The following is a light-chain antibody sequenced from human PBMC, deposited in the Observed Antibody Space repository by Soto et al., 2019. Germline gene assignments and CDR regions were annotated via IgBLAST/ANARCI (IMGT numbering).Light chain of an antibody. V-gene: IGKV3-11*01. CDR3: QQRSNWPSIT. J-gene: IGKJ5*01. CDR2: DAS. Sequence: EIVLTQSPAILSVSPWERATLSCRSSQSVSSYLAWYQQKPGQAPRLLIYDASNRATGIPARFSGSGSGTDFTLTISSLEPEDFAVYYCQQRSNWPSITFGQGTHWRL. CDR1: QSVSSY.